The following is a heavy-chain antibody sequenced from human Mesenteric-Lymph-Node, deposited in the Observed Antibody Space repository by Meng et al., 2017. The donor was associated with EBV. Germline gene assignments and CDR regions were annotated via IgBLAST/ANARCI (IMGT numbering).Heavy chain of an antibody. J-gene: IGHJ4*02. V-gene: IGHV4-34*02. CDR2: INHSGTT. CDR3: ARGFCSTTTCLLYYFDY. CDR1: GESFSGYY. Sequence: LPLWGAGLLKHSETLSLTRAVCGESFSGYYWSWIRQPPGKGLEWIGEINHSGTTNYNPSLKSRVTISVDTSNNQFSLKLTSVTAADTAVYYCARGFCSTTTCLLYYFDYWGQGTLVTVSS. D-gene: IGHD2-2*01.